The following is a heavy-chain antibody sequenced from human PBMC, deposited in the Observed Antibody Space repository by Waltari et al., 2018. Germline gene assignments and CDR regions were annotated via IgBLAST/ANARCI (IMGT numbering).Heavy chain of an antibody. D-gene: IGHD6-19*01. Sequence: QVQLQQWGAGLLKPSETLSLTCAVYGGSFSGYYWSWIRQPPGKGLEWIGEINHSGSANYNPALKWRVTRSVNTSKNQFSRKLSSVTAADTAVYYCARLPLAVENWFDPWGQGTLVTVSS. CDR3: ARLPLAVENWFDP. J-gene: IGHJ5*02. CDR2: INHSGSA. CDR1: GGSFSGYY. V-gene: IGHV4-34*01.